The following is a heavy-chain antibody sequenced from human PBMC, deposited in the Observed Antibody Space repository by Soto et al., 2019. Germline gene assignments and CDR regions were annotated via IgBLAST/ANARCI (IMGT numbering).Heavy chain of an antibody. CDR1: GYIFTTYD. D-gene: IGHD3-10*01. Sequence: QVQLVQSGAEVKKPGASVRVSCKASGYIFTTYDLSWLRQAPGQGLEWMGWVSTSNGNTYFAQQFQDRVTLTRDTSASTAYMELRSLRSDDTAVYYWARVRSLDRQVAPDYWGQGTLVTVSS. CDR3: ARVRSLDRQVAPDY. CDR2: VSTSNGNT. V-gene: IGHV1-18*01. J-gene: IGHJ4*02.